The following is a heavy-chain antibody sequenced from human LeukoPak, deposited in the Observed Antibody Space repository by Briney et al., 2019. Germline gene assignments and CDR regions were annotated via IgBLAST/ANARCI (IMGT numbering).Heavy chain of an antibody. J-gene: IGHJ6*03. CDR1: GFTFSSYA. CDR2: ISGSGGST. V-gene: IGHV3-23*01. D-gene: IGHD6-19*01. CDR3: AKGSKAVLFTRDHYMDV. Sequence: GGSLRLSCAASGFTFSSYAMSWVRQAPGKGLEWVSAISGSGGSTYYADSVKGRFTISRDNSESTLYLQMNSLRAEDTAVYYCAKGSKAVLFTRDHYMDVWGKGTTVTFSS.